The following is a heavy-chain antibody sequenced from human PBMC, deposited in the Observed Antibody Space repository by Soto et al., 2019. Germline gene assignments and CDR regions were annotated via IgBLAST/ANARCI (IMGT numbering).Heavy chain of an antibody. J-gene: IGHJ5*02. CDR2: IFSNDEK. D-gene: IGHD5-18*01. Sequence: SGPTLVNPTETLTLTCTVSGFSLSNARMGVSWIRQPPGKALEWLAHIFSNDEKSYSTSLKSRLTISKDTSKSQVVLTMTNMDPVDTATYYCARIRAERIPPGALQLWFLSDQINWFDPWGQGTLVTVSS. CDR1: GFSLSNARMG. CDR3: ARIRAERIPPGALQLWFLSDQINWFDP. V-gene: IGHV2-26*01.